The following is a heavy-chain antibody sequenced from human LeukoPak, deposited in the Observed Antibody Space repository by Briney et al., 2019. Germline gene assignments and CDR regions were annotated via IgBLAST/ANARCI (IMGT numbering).Heavy chain of an antibody. Sequence: GGSLRLSCAASGFTFSSYEMNWVRQAPGKGLEWVSYISSSGSTIYYADSVKGRFTISRDSAKNSLYLQMNSLRAEDTAVYYCARSVQPFYYYYMDVWGKGTTVTVSS. J-gene: IGHJ6*03. CDR1: GFTFSSYE. D-gene: IGHD4-17*01. CDR3: ARSVQPFYYYYMDV. CDR2: ISSSGSTI. V-gene: IGHV3-48*03.